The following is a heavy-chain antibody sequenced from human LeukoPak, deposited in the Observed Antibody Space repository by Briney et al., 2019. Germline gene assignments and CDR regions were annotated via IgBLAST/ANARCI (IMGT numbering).Heavy chain of an antibody. J-gene: IGHJ6*02. V-gene: IGHV4-38-2*02. CDR1: GYSISSGYY. CDR2: IYHSGST. D-gene: IGHD2-15*01. Sequence: SETLSLTCTVSGYSISSGYYWGWIRQAPGKGLEWIGSIYHSGSTYYNPSLKSRVTISVDTSKNQFSLKLNSVTAADTAVYYCARDGGGSLYGMDVWGQGTTVTVSS. CDR3: ARDGGGSLYGMDV.